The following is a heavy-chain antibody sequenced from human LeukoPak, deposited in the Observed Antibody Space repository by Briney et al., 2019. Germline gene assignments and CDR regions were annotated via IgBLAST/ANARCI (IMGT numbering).Heavy chain of an antibody. CDR1: GFTFSSNW. Sequence: PGGSLRLSCAASGFTFSSNWMHWVRHAPGKGLVWVSRIKGDESSTSYADSVKGRFTISRDNAKNTLFLQMNSLRAEDTAVYYCVRDGVGAPPFDYWGQGTLVTVSS. J-gene: IGHJ4*02. CDR3: VRDGVGAPPFDY. CDR2: IKGDESST. V-gene: IGHV3-74*01. D-gene: IGHD1-26*01.